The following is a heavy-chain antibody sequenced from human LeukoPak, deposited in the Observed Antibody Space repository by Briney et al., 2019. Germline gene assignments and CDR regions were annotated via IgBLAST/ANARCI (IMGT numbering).Heavy chain of an antibody. Sequence: PGTSLRLSCAASGFTFSTYAMHWVRQAPGKGLEWVVVTSFDGSNKYYADSVKGRFTISRDNSKNTLYLQMNSLRTEDTALYYCARDRAPGGNYYDLSEWGQGTLVTVSS. D-gene: IGHD3-10*01. CDR3: ARDRAPGGNYYDLSE. CDR2: TSFDGSNK. V-gene: IGHV3-30-3*01. CDR1: GFTFSTYA. J-gene: IGHJ4*02.